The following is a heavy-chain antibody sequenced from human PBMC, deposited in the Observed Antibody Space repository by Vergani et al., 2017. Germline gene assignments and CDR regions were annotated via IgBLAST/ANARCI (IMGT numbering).Heavy chain of an antibody. V-gene: IGHV3-30*03. CDR3: ARERDSNYGPHYYYGMDV. J-gene: IGHJ6*02. D-gene: IGHD4-11*01. Sequence: QVQLVESGGGVVQPGRSLRLSCAASGFTFSSYGMHWVRQAPGKGLEWVAVISYDGSNKYYADSVKGRFTISRDNSKNTLYLQMNSLRAEDTAVYYCARERDSNYGPHYYYGMDVWGQGTTVTVSS. CDR2: ISYDGSNK. CDR1: GFTFSSYG.